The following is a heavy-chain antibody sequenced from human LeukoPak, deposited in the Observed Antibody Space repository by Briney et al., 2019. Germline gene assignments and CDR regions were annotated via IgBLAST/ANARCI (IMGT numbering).Heavy chain of an antibody. CDR1: GYTFTGYY. CDR3: ARDGGGRITMVRGGIIGDDFDI. D-gene: IGHD3-10*01. Sequence: ASVKVSCKASGYTFTGYYMHWVRQAPGQGLEWMGWINPNSGGTNYAQKFQGWVTMTRDTSISTAYMELSRLGSDDTAVYYCARDGGGRITMVRGGIIGDDFDIWGQGTMVTVSS. V-gene: IGHV1-2*04. J-gene: IGHJ3*02. CDR2: INPNSGGT.